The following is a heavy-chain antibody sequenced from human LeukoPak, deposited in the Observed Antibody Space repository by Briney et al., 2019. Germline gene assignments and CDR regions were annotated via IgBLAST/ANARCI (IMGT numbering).Heavy chain of an antibody. Sequence: GGSLRLSCAASGFTFSSSWMHWVRQAPGKGLVWVARINGVGSSTIYADSVNGRFTISRDNAKNTLYLQMNSLRAEDTAVYYCAREERPGGSFDYWGQGALVTLSS. V-gene: IGHV3-74*01. CDR2: INGVGSST. CDR1: GFTFSSSW. D-gene: IGHD2-15*01. CDR3: AREERPGGSFDY. J-gene: IGHJ4*02.